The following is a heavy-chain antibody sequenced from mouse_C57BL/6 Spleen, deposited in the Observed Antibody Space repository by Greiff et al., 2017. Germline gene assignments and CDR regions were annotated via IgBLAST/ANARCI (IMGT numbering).Heavy chain of an antibody. J-gene: IGHJ2*01. CDR1: GYTFTSYW. CDR2: IDPSDSYT. CDR3: ARWGAHDY. V-gene: IGHV1-69*01. Sequence: QVQLQQPGAELVMPGASVKLSCKASGYTFTSYWMHWVKQRPGQGLEWIGEIDPSDSYTNYNQKFKGKSTLTVDKSSSTAYMQLSSLTSEDSAVYYCARWGAHDYWGQGTTLTVSS.